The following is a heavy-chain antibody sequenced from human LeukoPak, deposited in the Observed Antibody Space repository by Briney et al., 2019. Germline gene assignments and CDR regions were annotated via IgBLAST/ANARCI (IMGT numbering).Heavy chain of an antibody. V-gene: IGHV1-3*01. CDR3: ARGYCSSTSCYMDV. J-gene: IGHJ6*02. CDR1: GHTSTTYA. D-gene: IGHD2-2*01. CDR2: INAGNGNI. Sequence: RGASVKVSCKASGHTSTTYAIHWVRQAPGQGLEWMGWINAGNGNIKYSQKFQGRVTITGDTSASTAYMELSSLRSEDTAVYYCARGYCSSTSCYMDVWGQGTTVTVSS.